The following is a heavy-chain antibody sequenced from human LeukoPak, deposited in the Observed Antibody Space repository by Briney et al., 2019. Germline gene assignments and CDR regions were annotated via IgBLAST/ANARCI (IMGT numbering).Heavy chain of an antibody. V-gene: IGHV3-23*01. CDR1: GFTFSSYA. CDR2: ISGSGGST. J-gene: IGHJ6*02. CDR3: AKTLRKERNIVVVVAASGMDV. D-gene: IGHD2-15*01. Sequence: PGGSLRLSCAASGFTFSSYAMSWVRQAPGKGLEWVSAISGSGGSTDYADSVKGRFTISRDNSKNTLYLQMNSLRAEDTAVYYCAKTLRKERNIVVVVAASGMDVWGQGTTVTVSS.